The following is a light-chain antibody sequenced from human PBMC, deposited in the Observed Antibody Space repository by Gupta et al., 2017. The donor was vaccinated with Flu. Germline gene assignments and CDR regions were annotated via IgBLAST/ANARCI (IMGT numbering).Light chain of an antibody. Sequence: ATLSLSPGDRAILACRASQSINIYSAWHQQKPGQPPRLRMFDASRRAAVLPDRFSGSSSGTVFTLTISTLDPEDSAVYYCQQCSASPRYTFGQGTKLEIK. V-gene: IGKV3-11*01. CDR1: QSINIY. CDR2: DAS. CDR3: QQCSASPRYT. J-gene: IGKJ2*01.